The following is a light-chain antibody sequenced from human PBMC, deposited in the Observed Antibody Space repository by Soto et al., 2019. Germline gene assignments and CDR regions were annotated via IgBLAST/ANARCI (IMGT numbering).Light chain of an antibody. V-gene: IGLV2-8*01. CDR1: SSDVGGYNY. CDR2: EVN. CDR3: SSYAGSNNLGV. J-gene: IGLJ2*01. Sequence: QSALTQPPSASGSPGQSITISCTGTSSDVGGYNYVSWYQQHPSKAPKLMIYEVNKRPSGVPDRFSGSKSGNTASLTVSGLQAEDKADYYCSSYAGSNNLGVFGGGTKLTVL.